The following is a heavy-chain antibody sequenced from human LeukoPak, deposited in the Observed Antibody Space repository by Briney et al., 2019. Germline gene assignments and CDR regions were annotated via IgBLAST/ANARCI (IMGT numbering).Heavy chain of an antibody. CDR1: GGSISSSSYY. D-gene: IGHD3-22*01. J-gene: IGHJ5*02. V-gene: IGHV4-30-4*08. Sequence: KPSETLSLTCTVSGGSISSSSYYWGWIRQPPGKGLEWIGYIYYSGSTYYNPSLKSRVTISVDTSKNQFSLKLSSVTAADTAVYYCAREMRDSSGYYYVNWFDPWGQGTLVTVSS. CDR2: IYYSGST. CDR3: AREMRDSSGYYYVNWFDP.